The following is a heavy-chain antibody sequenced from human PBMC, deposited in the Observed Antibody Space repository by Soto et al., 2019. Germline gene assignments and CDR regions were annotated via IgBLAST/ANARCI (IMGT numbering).Heavy chain of an antibody. J-gene: IGHJ6*02. D-gene: IGHD2-2*01. CDR2: ISAYNGNT. Sequence: ASVKVSCKASGYTFTSYGISWVRQAPGQGLEWMGWISAYNGNTNYAQKLQGRVTMTTDTSTSTAYMELRSLRSDDTAVYYCARVRGDIAVVPAATPYYYYGMDVWGQGTTVTVSS. V-gene: IGHV1-18*01. CDR3: ARVRGDIAVVPAATPYYYYGMDV. CDR1: GYTFTSYG.